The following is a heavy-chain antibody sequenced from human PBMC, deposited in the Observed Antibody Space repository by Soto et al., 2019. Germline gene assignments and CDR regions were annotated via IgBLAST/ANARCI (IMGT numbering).Heavy chain of an antibody. CDR2: IYSGGST. CDR1: GFTVSSNY. V-gene: IGHV3-66*01. Sequence: GGSLRLSCAASGFTVSSNYMSWVRQAPGKGLEWVSVIYSGGSTYYADSVKGRFTISRDNSKNTLYLQMNSLRAEDTAVYYCARDGLMVATFDYWGQGTLVTVSS. J-gene: IGHJ4*02. D-gene: IGHD5-12*01. CDR3: ARDGLMVATFDY.